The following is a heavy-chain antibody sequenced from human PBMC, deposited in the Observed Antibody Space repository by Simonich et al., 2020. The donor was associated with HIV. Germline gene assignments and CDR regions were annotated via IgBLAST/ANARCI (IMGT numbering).Heavy chain of an antibody. Sequence: QVQLQQWGAGLLKPSETLSLICAVYGESLSGYYWGWIRQPPGKGLEWIGEINHSGSTNYNPSLKSRVTISVDTAKNQFSLKLSSVTAADTAVYYCASCGGDCYHFDYWGQGTLVTVSS. D-gene: IGHD2-21*02. CDR3: ASCGGDCYHFDY. CDR1: GESLSGYY. J-gene: IGHJ4*02. CDR2: INHSGST. V-gene: IGHV4-34*01.